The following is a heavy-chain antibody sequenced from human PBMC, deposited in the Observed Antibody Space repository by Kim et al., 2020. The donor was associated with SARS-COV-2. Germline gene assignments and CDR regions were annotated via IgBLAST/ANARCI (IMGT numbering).Heavy chain of an antibody. CDR3: ARARQQPDY. CDR2: GST. J-gene: IGHJ4*02. D-gene: IGHD6-13*01. Sequence: GSTNSNPSLKSRVTRSVDTSKNQFSLKLSSVTAADTAVYYCARARQQPDYWGQGTLVTVSS. V-gene: IGHV4-34*01.